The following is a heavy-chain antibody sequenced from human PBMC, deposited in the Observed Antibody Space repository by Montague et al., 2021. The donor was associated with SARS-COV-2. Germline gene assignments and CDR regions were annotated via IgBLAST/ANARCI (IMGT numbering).Heavy chain of an antibody. CDR2: VLYTDYT. J-gene: IGHJ4*02. Sequence: SETLSLTCGVSGASISSNTWWNWVRQSPGKGLEWIGEVLYTDYTNYNPSLKSRLTISLDKSKNQVSLRLTSVTAADTAVYYCATVARGCSATSYYLSSWGPGTMVTVSS. CDR3: ATVARGCSATSYYLSS. V-gene: IGHV4-4*02. D-gene: IGHD2-2*01. CDR1: GASISSNTW.